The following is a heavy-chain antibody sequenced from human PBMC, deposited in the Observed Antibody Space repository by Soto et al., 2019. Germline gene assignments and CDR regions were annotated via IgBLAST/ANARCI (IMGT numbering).Heavy chain of an antibody. CDR3: ASHDPGARFDT. CDR1: RYIFTAYF. V-gene: IGHV1-2*02. J-gene: IGHJ5*02. CDR2: INPNNGAT. Sequence: QVQLVQSGAEVKKPGASVKVSCKSPRYIFTAYFMHWVRQAPGQGLEWMGWINPNNGATHYGLRLQGRVTMTRDTSISTAYMELSSLRSGDTAVDYCASHDPGARFDTWGQGTLVIVSS. D-gene: IGHD1-1*01.